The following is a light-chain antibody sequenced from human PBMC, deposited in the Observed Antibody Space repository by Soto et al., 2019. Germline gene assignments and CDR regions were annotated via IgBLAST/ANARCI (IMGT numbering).Light chain of an antibody. J-gene: IGLJ2*01. V-gene: IGLV2-14*01. Sequence: QSVLTQPASVSGSPGQSIIISCTGTSSDIGAYNYVSWYQHHPGKAPKFMMYEVSYRPSGVSNRFSGSKSGNTASLTISGLQAEDEADYYCSSYTSTSTVLFGGGTKLTVL. CDR3: SSYTSTSTVL. CDR2: EVS. CDR1: SSDIGAYNY.